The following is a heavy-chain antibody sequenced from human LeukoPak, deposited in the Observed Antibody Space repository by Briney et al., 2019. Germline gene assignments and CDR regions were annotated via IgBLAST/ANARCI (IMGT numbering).Heavy chain of an antibody. Sequence: GGSLRLSCAASGFTFSSYAMSWVRQAPGKGLEWVSAISGSGGSTYYADSVKGRFTISRDNSKNTLYLQMNSLRAEDTAVYYCAKTFMRRYCSSNSCPGGDYWGQGTLVTVSS. J-gene: IGHJ4*02. D-gene: IGHD2-2*01. V-gene: IGHV3-23*01. CDR3: AKTFMRRYCSSNSCPGGDY. CDR2: ISGSGGST. CDR1: GFTFSSYA.